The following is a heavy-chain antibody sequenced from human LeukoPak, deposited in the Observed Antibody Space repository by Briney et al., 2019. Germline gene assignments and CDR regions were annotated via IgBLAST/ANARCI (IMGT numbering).Heavy chain of an antibody. CDR2: IIPIFGTA. V-gene: IGHV1-69*05. D-gene: IGHD3-22*01. J-gene: IGHJ6*04. CDR1: GGTFSSYA. CDR3: ARERMYSYDKNV. Sequence: SVKVSCKASGGTFSSYAISWVRQAPGQGLEWMGGIIPIFGTANYAQKFQGRVTITTDESTSTAYMELSSLRSEDTAVYYCARERMYSYDKNVWGKGTTVTVSS.